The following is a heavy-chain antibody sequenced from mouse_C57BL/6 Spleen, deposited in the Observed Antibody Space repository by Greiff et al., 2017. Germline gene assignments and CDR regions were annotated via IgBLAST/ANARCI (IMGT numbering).Heavy chain of an antibody. CDR3: ARDDYGIYWYFDV. CDR1: GFTFSDYG. J-gene: IGHJ1*03. Sequence: EVMLVESGGGLVKPGGSLKLSCAASGFTFSDYGMHWVRQAPEKGLEWVAYISSGSSTIYYADTVKGRFTISRDNAKNTLFLQMTSLRSEDTAMYYCARDDYGIYWYFDVWGTGTTVTVSS. CDR2: ISSGSSTI. V-gene: IGHV5-17*01. D-gene: IGHD1-1*01.